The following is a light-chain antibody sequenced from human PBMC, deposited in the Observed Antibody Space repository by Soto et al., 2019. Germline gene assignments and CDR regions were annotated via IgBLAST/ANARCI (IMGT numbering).Light chain of an antibody. Sequence: EIVLTQSPGTLSLSPGERATLSCRASHSVTSNYLAWYQQKPGQAPRLLIYAASSRASGIPDRFSGSGSGTDLLLTSSRLHPDDSAVYYCQHYASSPQTFGQGTRVDIK. CDR3: QHYASSPQT. CDR2: AAS. CDR1: HSVTSNY. J-gene: IGKJ1*01. V-gene: IGKV3-20*01.